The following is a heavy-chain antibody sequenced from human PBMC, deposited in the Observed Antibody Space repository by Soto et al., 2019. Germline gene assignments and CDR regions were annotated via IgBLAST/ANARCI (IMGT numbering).Heavy chain of an antibody. D-gene: IGHD1-26*01. CDR3: ATRPLLRGAP. V-gene: IGHV3-53*01. CDR2: IWTSGST. Sequence: EVQLVESGGGLIQPGGSLRLSCEASGFTFSSNDMNWVRQAPGKGLEWVSLIWTSGSTAYADSVKGRFTISGDNSKSALSVHMSSLTAEDTAVYYCATRPLLRGAPWGQGTMVTVSS. CDR1: GFTFSSND. J-gene: IGHJ3*01.